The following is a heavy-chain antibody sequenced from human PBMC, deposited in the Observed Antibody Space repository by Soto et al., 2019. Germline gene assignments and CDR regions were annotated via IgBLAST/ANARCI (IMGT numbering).Heavy chain of an antibody. CDR2: IYYSGST. V-gene: IGHV4-59*08. CDR3: ARRNPDSSGYYYFDY. D-gene: IGHD3-22*01. Sequence: SETLSLTCPVSGDSISSYYWSWIRQTPGKGLEWIGYIYYSGSTNYNPSLKSRVTISVDTSKNQFSLKLSSVTAADTAVYYCARRNPDSSGYYYFDYWGQGTLVTVSS. J-gene: IGHJ4*02. CDR1: GDSISSYY.